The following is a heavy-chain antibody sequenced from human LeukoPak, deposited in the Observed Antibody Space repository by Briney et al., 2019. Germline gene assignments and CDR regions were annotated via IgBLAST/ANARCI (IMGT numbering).Heavy chain of an antibody. V-gene: IGHV3-23*01. J-gene: IGHJ4*02. CDR2: IGSGGTT. CDR3: AKDRDWYYFDY. Sequence: GGSLRLSCAASGFTFSSYAMSWVRQAPGKGLEWVSSIGSGGTTYYADSVKGRFTISRDNSKNTLYLQMNSLRAEDTAVYYCAKDRDWYYFDYWGQGTLVTVSS. CDR1: GFTFSSYA. D-gene: IGHD5-24*01.